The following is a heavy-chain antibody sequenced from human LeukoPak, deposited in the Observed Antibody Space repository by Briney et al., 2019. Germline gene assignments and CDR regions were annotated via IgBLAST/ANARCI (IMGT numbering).Heavy chain of an antibody. CDR3: ARSFWGCGGDCYFDY. V-gene: IGHV1-2*02. CDR2: INPNSGGT. Sequence: WASVKVSCKASGYTFTGYYMHWVRQAPGQGLEWMGWINPNSGGTNYAQKFQGRVTMTRDTSISTAYTELSRLRSDDTAVYYCARSFWGCGGDCYFDYWGQGTLVTVSS. D-gene: IGHD2-21*01. CDR1: GYTFTGYY. J-gene: IGHJ4*02.